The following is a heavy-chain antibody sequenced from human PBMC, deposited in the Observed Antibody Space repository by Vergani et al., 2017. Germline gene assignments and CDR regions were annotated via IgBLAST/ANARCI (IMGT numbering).Heavy chain of an antibody. CDR3: ARDRYSSGLNFDY. Sequence: QLQLQESGPGLVKPSETLSLTCTVSGGSISSYYWSWIRQHAGKGLEWIGRIYTSGSTNYNPSLKSRVTMSVDTSKNPFSLKLSSVAAADTAVYYCARDRYSSGLNFDYWGQGTLVTVSS. CDR2: IYTSGST. CDR1: GGSISSYY. V-gene: IGHV4-4*07. D-gene: IGHD6-19*01. J-gene: IGHJ4*02.